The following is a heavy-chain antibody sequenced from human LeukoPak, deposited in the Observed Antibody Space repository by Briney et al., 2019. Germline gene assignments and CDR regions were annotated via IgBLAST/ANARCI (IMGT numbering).Heavy chain of an antibody. CDR1: GYSISSGYY. D-gene: IGHD2-15*01. Sequence: SETLSLTCTVSGYSISSGYYWGWIRQPPGKGLEWIGSIYHSGSTYYNPSLKSRVTISVDTSKNQFSLKLNSVTAADTAVYYCASFYCSGGSCYQYFSYYYMDVWGKGTTVTISS. CDR3: ASFYCSGGSCYQYFSYYYMDV. J-gene: IGHJ6*03. V-gene: IGHV4-38-2*02. CDR2: IYHSGST.